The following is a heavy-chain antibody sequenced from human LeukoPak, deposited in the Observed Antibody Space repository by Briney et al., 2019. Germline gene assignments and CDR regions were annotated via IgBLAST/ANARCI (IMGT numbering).Heavy chain of an antibody. CDR3: AGERYSYYYIDV. CDR2: IYYSGST. J-gene: IGHJ6*03. CDR1: GASISSYY. Sequence: NPSETLSLTCTVSGASISSYYWSWIRQPPGKGLEWIGYIYYSGSTNYNPSLKSRVTISVDTSKNQFSLKLSSVTAADTAVYYCAGERYSYYYIDVWGKGTTVTVSS. V-gene: IGHV4-59*01.